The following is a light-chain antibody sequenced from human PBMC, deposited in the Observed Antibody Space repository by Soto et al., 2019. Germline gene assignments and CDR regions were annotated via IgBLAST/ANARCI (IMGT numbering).Light chain of an antibody. CDR2: DAS. J-gene: IGKJ1*01. Sequence: ESVFTQSPPTLSLSPGEKAKILCRVSQSVSSYLAWYQQKPGQAPRLLIYDASNRATGIPARFSGSGSGTDFTLTISSLEPEDFAVYYCQQRSNWPPWSFGQRAKVDI. CDR3: QQRSNWPPWS. V-gene: IGKV3-11*01. CDR1: QSVSSY.